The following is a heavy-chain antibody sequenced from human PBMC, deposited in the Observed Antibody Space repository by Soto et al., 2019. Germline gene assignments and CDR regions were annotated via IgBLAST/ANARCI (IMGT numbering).Heavy chain of an antibody. CDR1: GGSISSYY. CDR2: IYYSGST. D-gene: IGHD6-13*01. Sequence: SETLSLTCTVSGGSISSYYWSWIRQHPGKGLEWIGYIYYSGSTNYNPSLKSRVTISVDTSKNQFSLKLSSVTAADTAVYYCARVYSSSWYYYYYMDVWGRGTTVTVSS. J-gene: IGHJ6*03. V-gene: IGHV4-59*01. CDR3: ARVYSSSWYYYYYMDV.